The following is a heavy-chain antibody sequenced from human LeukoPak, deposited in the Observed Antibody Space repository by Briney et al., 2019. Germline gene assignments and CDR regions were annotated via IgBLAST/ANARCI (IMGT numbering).Heavy chain of an antibody. J-gene: IGHJ3*02. CDR2: IYTTGST. CDR1: GGSISFYY. Sequence: PSETLSLTCAVSGGSISFYYWSWIRQPPGKGLEWIGYIYTTGSTNYNPSLKSRVTISVDTSKNQFSLNLSSVTAADTAVYYCAREYYYGSGSGRAAFDIWGQRTMVTVSS. CDR3: AREYYYGSGSGRAAFDI. V-gene: IGHV4-59*01. D-gene: IGHD3-10*01.